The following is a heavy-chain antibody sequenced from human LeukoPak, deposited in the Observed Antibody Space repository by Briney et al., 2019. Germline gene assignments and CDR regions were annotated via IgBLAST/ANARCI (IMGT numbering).Heavy chain of an antibody. CDR1: GYTFTGYY. D-gene: IGHD3-10*01. Sequence: ASVKVSCKASGYTFTGYYMHWVRQAPGQGLEWMGRINPNSGGTNYAQKFQGRVTMTRDTSISTAYMELSRLRSDDTAVYYCARDSYGSGSMDVWGQGTTVTVS. CDR2: INPNSGGT. J-gene: IGHJ6*02. V-gene: IGHV1-2*06. CDR3: ARDSYGSGSMDV.